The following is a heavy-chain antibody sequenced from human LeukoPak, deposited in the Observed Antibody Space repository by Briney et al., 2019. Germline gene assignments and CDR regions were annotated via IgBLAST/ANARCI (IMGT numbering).Heavy chain of an antibody. J-gene: IGHJ4*02. D-gene: IGHD3-16*02. CDR3: ARGVGDYVWGSYRYEPLGY. V-gene: IGHV4-34*01. Sequence: SETLSLTCAVYGGSFSGYYWSWIRQPPGKGLEWIGEINHSGSTNYNPSLKSRVTISVDTSKNQFSLKLSSVTAADTAGYYCARGVGDYVWGSYRYEPLGYWGQGTLVTVSS. CDR2: INHSGST. CDR1: GGSFSGYY.